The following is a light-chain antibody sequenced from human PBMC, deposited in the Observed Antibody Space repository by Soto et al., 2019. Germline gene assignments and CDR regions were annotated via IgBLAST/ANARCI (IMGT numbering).Light chain of an antibody. V-gene: IGKV1-9*01. CDR2: AAS. CDR1: QTISSW. Sequence: DIQMTQSPSTLSGSVGDRVTITCRASQTISSWLAWYQQKPGKAPKRLIYAASTLQSGVPSRFSGSGSGTEFTPTISSLQPEDVATYYCLQLNTYPWTFGQGTKVDIK. CDR3: LQLNTYPWT. J-gene: IGKJ1*01.